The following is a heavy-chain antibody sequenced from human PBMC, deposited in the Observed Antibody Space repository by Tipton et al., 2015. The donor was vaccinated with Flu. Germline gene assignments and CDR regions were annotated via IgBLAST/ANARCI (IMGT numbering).Heavy chain of an antibody. J-gene: IGHJ4*02. D-gene: IGHD5-12*01. Sequence: LSLTCTVSGGSVNYFYWNWIRQSPGKGLEWIGFSFYSGSTAYNPSLRGRVTISVDTSKNQFSLKLSSVTAADTAVYYCARGGVSNSGYRNWGQGTLVTVSS. CDR2: SFYSGST. V-gene: IGHV4-59*02. CDR1: GGSVNYFY. CDR3: ARGGVSNSGYRN.